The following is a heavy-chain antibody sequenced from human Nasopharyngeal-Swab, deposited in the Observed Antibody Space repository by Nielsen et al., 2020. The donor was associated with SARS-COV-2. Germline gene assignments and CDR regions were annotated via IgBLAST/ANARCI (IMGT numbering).Heavy chain of an antibody. CDR3: ARVHSSGWYYFDY. J-gene: IGHJ4*02. V-gene: IGHV4-31*03. D-gene: IGHD6-19*01. CDR1: GGSISSGGYY. CDR2: IYYSGST. Sequence: LRLSCTVSGGSISSGGYYWSWIRQHPGKGLEWIGYIYYSGSTYYNPSLKSRVTISVDTSKNQFSLKLSSVTAADTAVYYCARVHSSGWYYFDYWGQGTLVTVSS.